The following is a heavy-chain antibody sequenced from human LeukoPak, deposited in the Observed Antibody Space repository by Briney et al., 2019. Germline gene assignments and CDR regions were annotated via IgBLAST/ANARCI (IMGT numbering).Heavy chain of an antibody. CDR1: GYTFTSYG. Sequence: ASVKVSCKASGYTFTSYGISWVRQAPGQGLEWMGWISAYNGNTNYAQKLQGRVTMTTDTSTSTAYMELRSLRSDDTAVYYCARPPPRIVLPNDYYYMDVWGKGTTVTVSS. V-gene: IGHV1-18*01. J-gene: IGHJ6*03. CDR3: ARPPPRIVLPNDYYYMDV. D-gene: IGHD2/OR15-2a*01. CDR2: ISAYNGNT.